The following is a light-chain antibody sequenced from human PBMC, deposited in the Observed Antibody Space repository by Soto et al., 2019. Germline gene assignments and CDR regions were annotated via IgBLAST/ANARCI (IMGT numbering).Light chain of an antibody. J-gene: IGKJ2*01. CDR2: GAS. Sequence: EIVMTQSPATLSVSPGERATLSCRASQSVSSNLAWHQQKHGQAPRLLIYGASTRATGIPARFSGSGSGTEFTLTISSLQSEDFAVYNCQQYNNWPSYTCGQGTKLEIK. CDR1: QSVSSN. V-gene: IGKV3-15*01. CDR3: QQYNNWPSYT.